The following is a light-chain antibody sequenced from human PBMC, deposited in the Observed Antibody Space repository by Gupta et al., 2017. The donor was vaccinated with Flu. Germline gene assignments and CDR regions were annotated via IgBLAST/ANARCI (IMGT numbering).Light chain of an antibody. J-gene: IGKJ1*01. CDR1: QDITNY. Sequence: DIQMTQSPSSLSPSVGDRVTITCRASQDITNYLNWYQQKPGKAPKLLIYRASKLETGVPSRFSGGGFGTDFTLTISSLQPEDFATYYCQQYDNLWTFGQGTKVE. V-gene: IGKV1-33*01. CDR3: QQYDNLWT. CDR2: RAS.